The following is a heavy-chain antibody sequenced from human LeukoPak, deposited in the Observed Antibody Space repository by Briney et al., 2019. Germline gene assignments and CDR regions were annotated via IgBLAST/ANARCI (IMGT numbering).Heavy chain of an antibody. Sequence: ASVKVSCKASGGTFSSYAISWVRQAPGQGLEWMGGIIPIFGTANYAQKFQGRVTITADESTSTAYLELSSLRSEDTAVYYCALGLELRGDAFDIWGQGTMVTVSS. D-gene: IGHD1-26*01. V-gene: IGHV1-69*13. CDR2: IIPIFGTA. CDR1: GGTFSSYA. CDR3: ALGLELRGDAFDI. J-gene: IGHJ3*02.